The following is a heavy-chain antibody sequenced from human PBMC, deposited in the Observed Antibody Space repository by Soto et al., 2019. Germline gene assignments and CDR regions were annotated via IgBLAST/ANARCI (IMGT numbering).Heavy chain of an antibody. Sequence: SETLSLTCTVSDGPVSSGSYYWTWIRQPPGKGLEWIGYIYSSGSTLYNPSLKSRVIISVDTSMIQFSLKLSSVTAADTAVYYCARDSLALFDSWGQGTLVTVSS. CDR1: DGPVSSGSYY. V-gene: IGHV4-61*01. J-gene: IGHJ4*02. CDR3: ARDSLALFDS. D-gene: IGHD5-12*01. CDR2: IYSSGST.